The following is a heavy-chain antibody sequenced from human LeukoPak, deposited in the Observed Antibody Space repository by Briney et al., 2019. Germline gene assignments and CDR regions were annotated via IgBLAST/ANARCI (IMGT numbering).Heavy chain of an antibody. Sequence: GGSLRLSCVASGFTLSNYVMSWVRQAPGKGLEWVSVISGSGGSTSYADSVKGRFTISRDNSKNTLYLQMNSLRAEDTAIYYCAKGTSTVVTRPLDCWGQGTLVTVSS. J-gene: IGHJ4*02. D-gene: IGHD4-23*01. CDR2: ISGSGGST. CDR1: GFTLSNYV. V-gene: IGHV3-23*01. CDR3: AKGTSTVVTRPLDC.